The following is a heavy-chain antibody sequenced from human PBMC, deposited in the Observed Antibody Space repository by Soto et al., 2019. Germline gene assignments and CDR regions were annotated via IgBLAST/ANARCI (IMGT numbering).Heavy chain of an antibody. J-gene: IGHJ6*02. V-gene: IGHV4-4*02. Sequence: SETLSLTCAVSVGSISSSNWWSCVRQPPGKGLEWIGEIYHSGSTNYNPSLKSRVTISVDKSKNQFSLKLSSVTAADTAVYYCARWVVAARLGTYGMDVWGQGTTVTVSS. CDR2: IYHSGST. D-gene: IGHD6-6*01. CDR1: VGSISSSNW. CDR3: ARWVVAARLGTYGMDV.